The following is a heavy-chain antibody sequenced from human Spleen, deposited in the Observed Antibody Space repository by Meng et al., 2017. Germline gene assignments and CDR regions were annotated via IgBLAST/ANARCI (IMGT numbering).Heavy chain of an antibody. J-gene: IGHJ3*02. V-gene: IGHV3-53*01. D-gene: IGHD6-19*01. CDR2: IYSDDNT. Sequence: GESLKISCAASGFTVSRNFLSWVRQAPGKGLEWVSVIYSDDNTYYADSVKGRFTISRHNSKNTLFLQMNSLKTEDTALYYCTIYTSGHIWGQGTMVTVSS. CDR1: GFTVSRNF. CDR3: TIYTSGHI.